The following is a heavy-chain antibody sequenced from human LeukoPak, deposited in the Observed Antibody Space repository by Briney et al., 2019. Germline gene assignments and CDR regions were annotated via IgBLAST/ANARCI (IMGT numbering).Heavy chain of an antibody. CDR2: MNPNSGNT. CDR1: GYTFTSYD. J-gene: IGHJ6*02. CDR3: ARSYGSGTPYYCYGMDV. V-gene: IGHV1-8*01. Sequence: ASVKVSCKASGYTFTSYDINWVRQATGQGLEWMGWMNPNSGNTGYAQKFQGRVTMTRNTSISTAYMELSSLRSEDTAVYYCARSYGSGTPYYCYGMDVWGQGTTVTVSS. D-gene: IGHD3-10*01.